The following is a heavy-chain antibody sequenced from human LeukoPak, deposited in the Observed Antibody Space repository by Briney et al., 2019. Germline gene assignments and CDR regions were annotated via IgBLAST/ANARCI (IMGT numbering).Heavy chain of an antibody. Sequence: ASVKVSCKASGYTFTGYYMHWVRQAPGQGPEWMGWINPNSGGTNYAQKFQGRVTMTRDTSISTAYMELSRLRSDDTAVYYCARDHGSSWFVDYWGQGTLVTVSS. CDR1: GYTFTGYY. J-gene: IGHJ4*02. D-gene: IGHD6-13*01. CDR3: ARDHGSSWFVDY. V-gene: IGHV1-2*02. CDR2: INPNSGGT.